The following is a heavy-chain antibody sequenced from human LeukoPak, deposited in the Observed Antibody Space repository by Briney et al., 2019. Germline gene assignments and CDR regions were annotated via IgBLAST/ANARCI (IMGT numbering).Heavy chain of an antibody. Sequence: SETLSLTCAVYGGSFSGYYWSWIRQPPGKGLEWIGYIYYSGSTNYNPSLKSRVTISVDTSKNQFSLKLSSVTAADTAVYYCARNWGYYYGSGSPGPENWFDPWGQGTLVTVSS. CDR3: ARNWGYYYGSGSPGPENWFDP. J-gene: IGHJ5*02. V-gene: IGHV4-59*01. CDR2: IYYSGST. D-gene: IGHD3-10*01. CDR1: GGSFSGYY.